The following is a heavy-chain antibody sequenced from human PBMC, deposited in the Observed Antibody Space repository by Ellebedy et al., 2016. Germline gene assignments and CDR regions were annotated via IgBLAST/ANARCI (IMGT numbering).Heavy chain of an antibody. CDR2: ISASSTYI. Sequence: GESLKISCATSGLVFTGYTMNWVRQAPGKGLEWVSSISASSTYIHYADSVKGRFTVSRDNAKASLFLQMSNLVAEDTAVYFCATDFYDDSGYTTHLQHWGQGTLVTVSS. V-gene: IGHV3-21*01. J-gene: IGHJ1*01. CDR3: ATDFYDDSGYTTHLQH. CDR1: GLVFTGYT. D-gene: IGHD3-22*01.